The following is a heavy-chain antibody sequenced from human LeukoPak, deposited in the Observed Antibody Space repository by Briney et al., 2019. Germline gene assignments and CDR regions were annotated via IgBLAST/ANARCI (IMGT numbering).Heavy chain of an antibody. CDR1: GFTFSSYA. V-gene: IGHV3-30-3*01. J-gene: IGHJ4*02. Sequence: PGGSLRLSCAASGFTFSSYAMHWVRQAPGKGLEWVAVISYDGSNKYYADSVKGRFTISRDNSKNTLYLQMNSLRAEDTAVYYCARDALLWFGELFGGYFDYWGQGTLVTVFS. D-gene: IGHD3-10*01. CDR2: ISYDGSNK. CDR3: ARDALLWFGELFGGYFDY.